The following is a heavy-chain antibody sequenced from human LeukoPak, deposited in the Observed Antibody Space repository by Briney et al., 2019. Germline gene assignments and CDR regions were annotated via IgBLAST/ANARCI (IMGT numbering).Heavy chain of an antibody. CDR3: ARVGILTGYYRYVDY. CDR1: GGSFSGYY. Sequence: SENLSLTCAVYGGSFSGYYWSWIRQPPGKGLDWIGEINHSGSTNYNPSLKSRVTISVDTSKHQFSLKLSSVTAADTAVYYCARVGILTGYYRYVDYWGQGTLVTVSS. D-gene: IGHD3-9*01. V-gene: IGHV4-34*01. CDR2: INHSGST. J-gene: IGHJ4*02.